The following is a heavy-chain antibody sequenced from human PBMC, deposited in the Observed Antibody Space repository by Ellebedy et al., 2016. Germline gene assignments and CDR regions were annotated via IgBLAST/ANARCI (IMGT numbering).Heavy chain of an antibody. CDR3: ARDPRLGGMDV. V-gene: IGHV4-59*12. CDR1: GGSISSYY. CDR2: IYYSGST. D-gene: IGHD3-16*01. J-gene: IGHJ6*02. Sequence: SETLSLXCTVSGGSISSYYWSWIRQPPGKGLEWIGYIYYSGSTNYNPSLKSRVTISVDTSKNQFSLKLNSVTAADTAVYYCARDPRLGGMDVWGQGTTVTVSS.